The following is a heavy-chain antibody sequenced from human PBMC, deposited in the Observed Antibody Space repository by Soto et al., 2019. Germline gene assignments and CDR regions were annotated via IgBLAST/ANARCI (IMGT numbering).Heavy chain of an antibody. CDR2: IYYSGST. Sequence: QVQLQESGPGLVKPSQTLSLTCTVSGGSISSGGYYWSWIRQHPGKGLEGIGYIYYSGSTYYNPSLKSRVTISVDTSKNQFSLKLSSVTAADTAVYYCASGKNDFWSGYYPRDYYYYGMDVWGQGTTVTVSS. CDR1: GGSISSGGYY. V-gene: IGHV4-31*03. CDR3: ASGKNDFWSGYYPRDYYYYGMDV. D-gene: IGHD3-3*01. J-gene: IGHJ6*02.